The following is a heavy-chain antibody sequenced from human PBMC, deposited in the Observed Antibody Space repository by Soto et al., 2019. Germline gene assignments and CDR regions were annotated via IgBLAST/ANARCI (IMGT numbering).Heavy chain of an antibody. CDR3: ASQALDTAIFDY. CDR1: GGSFSGYY. CDR2: INHSGST. V-gene: IGHV4-34*01. Sequence: SETLSLTCAVYGGSFSGYYRSWIRQPPGKGLEWIGEINHSGSTNYNPSLKSRVTMSVDTSKNQFSLKLNSVTAADTAVYYCASQALDTAIFDYWGQGTLVTVSS. J-gene: IGHJ4*02. D-gene: IGHD5-18*01.